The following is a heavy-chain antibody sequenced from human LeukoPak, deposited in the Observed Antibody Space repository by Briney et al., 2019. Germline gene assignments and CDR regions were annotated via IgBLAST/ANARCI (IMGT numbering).Heavy chain of an antibody. V-gene: IGHV4-34*01. D-gene: IGHD6-19*01. Sequence: SETLSLTCAVYGGSFSGYYWSWIRRPPGKGLEWIGEINHSGSTNYNPSLKSRVTISVDTSKNQFSLKLSSVTAADTAVYYCARPRYSSGWSIFDYWGQGTLVTVSS. J-gene: IGHJ4*02. CDR2: INHSGST. CDR3: ARPRYSSGWSIFDY. CDR1: GGSFSGYY.